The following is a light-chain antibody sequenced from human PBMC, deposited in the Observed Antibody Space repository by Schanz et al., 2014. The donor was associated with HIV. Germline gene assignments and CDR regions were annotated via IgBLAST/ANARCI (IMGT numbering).Light chain of an antibody. CDR1: SSNFRSNA. CDR2: NTF. Sequence: QSVLTQPPSASGTPGQRVTISCSGSSSNFRSNAVNWYQPLPGTAPRLVIYNTFHRPSGVPGRFSGSQSGTSASLAISGLQSEDESDFFCATWDDSLDGWVFGGGTKLTVL. CDR3: ATWDDSLDGWV. J-gene: IGLJ3*02. V-gene: IGLV1-44*01.